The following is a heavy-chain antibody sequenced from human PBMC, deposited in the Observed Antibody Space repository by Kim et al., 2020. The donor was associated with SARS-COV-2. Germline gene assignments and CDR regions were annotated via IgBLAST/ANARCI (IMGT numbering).Heavy chain of an antibody. CDR1: GGSFSGYY. V-gene: IGHV4-34*01. J-gene: IGHJ4*02. CDR2: INHSGST. Sequence: TLSLTCAVYGGSFSGYYWSWIRQPPGKGLEWIGEINHSGSTNYNPSLKSRVTISVDTSKNQFSLKLSSVTAADTAVYYCARGVRGGYGGDYWGQGTLVTVSS. D-gene: IGHD2-15*01. CDR3: ARGVRGGYGGDY.